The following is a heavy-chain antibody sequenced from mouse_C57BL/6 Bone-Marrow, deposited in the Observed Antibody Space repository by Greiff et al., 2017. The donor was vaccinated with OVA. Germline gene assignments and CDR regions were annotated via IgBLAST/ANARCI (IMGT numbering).Heavy chain of an antibody. CDR2: IRPNSGST. Sequence: QVQLQQPGAELVKPGASVKVSCKASGYTFTSYSMHWVQQRPGQGLEWIGMIRPNSGSTNYNEKFKSKATLTVDKTSSTAYKQLSRLTSEDSAVYYCARPPYDSNYDYWGHGTTRTVSS. CDR3: ARPPYDSNYDY. V-gene: IGHV1-64*01. CDR1: GYTFTSYS. D-gene: IGHD2-5*01. J-gene: IGHJ2*01.